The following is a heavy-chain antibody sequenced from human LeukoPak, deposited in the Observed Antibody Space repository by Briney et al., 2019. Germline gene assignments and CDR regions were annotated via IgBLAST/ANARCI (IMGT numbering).Heavy chain of an antibody. CDR1: GFTFSSYS. J-gene: IGHJ6*02. D-gene: IGHD5-18*01. V-gene: IGHV3-21*01. CDR2: ISSSSSYI. CDR3: ATLSGYSYGYRY. Sequence: TGGSLRLSCAASGFTFSSYSMNWVRQAPGKGLEWVSSISSSSSYIYYADSVKGRFTISRDNAKNSLYLQMNSLRAEDTAVYYCATLSGYSYGYRYWGQGTTVTVSS.